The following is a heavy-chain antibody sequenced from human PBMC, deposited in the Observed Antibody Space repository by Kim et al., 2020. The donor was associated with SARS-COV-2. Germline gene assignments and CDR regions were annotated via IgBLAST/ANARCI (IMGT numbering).Heavy chain of an antibody. Sequence: SETLSLTCTVSGGSVSRGNYYWSWIRQPPGKGLEWIGYIYYSGRTNYNPSLKSRVTISVDTSKNQFPLKLSSVTAADTAVYYCALGGWELPDYWGQGTLVTVSS. CDR1: GGSVSRGNYY. J-gene: IGHJ4*02. D-gene: IGHD1-26*01. CDR3: ALGGWELPDY. CDR2: IYYSGRT. V-gene: IGHV4-61*01.